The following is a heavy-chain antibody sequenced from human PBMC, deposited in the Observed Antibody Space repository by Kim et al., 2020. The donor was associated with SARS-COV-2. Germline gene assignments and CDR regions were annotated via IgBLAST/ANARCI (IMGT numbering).Heavy chain of an antibody. CDR1: GGSISSSSYY. Sequence: SETLSLTCTVSGGSISSSSYYWGWIRQPPGKGLEWIGSIYYSGSTYYNPSLKSRVTISVDTSKNQFSLKLSSVTAADTAVYYCASPREYSSGRGGIFDYWGQGTLVTVSS. V-gene: IGHV4-39*01. J-gene: IGHJ4*02. CDR2: IYYSGST. D-gene: IGHD6-19*01. CDR3: ASPREYSSGRGGIFDY.